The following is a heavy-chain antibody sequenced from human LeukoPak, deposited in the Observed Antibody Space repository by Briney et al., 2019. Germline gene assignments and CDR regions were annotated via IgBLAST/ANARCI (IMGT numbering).Heavy chain of an antibody. V-gene: IGHV1-24*01. CDR2: FDPEDGET. D-gene: IGHD6-13*01. J-gene: IGHJ4*02. CDR3: ARVKSEGIAAH. Sequence: ASVKVSCKVSGYTLTELSMHWVRQAPGKGLEWMGGFDPEDGETIYAQKFQGRVTMTEDTSTDTAYMVLSRLRSDDTVGYYCARVKSEGIAAHWGQGTLVTVSS. CDR1: GYTLTELS.